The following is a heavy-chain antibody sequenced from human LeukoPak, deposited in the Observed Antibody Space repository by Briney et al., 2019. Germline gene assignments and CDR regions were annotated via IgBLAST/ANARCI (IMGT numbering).Heavy chain of an antibody. Sequence: GGSLRLSCAASGFTFSSYSMNWVRQAPGKGLEWVSYISSASTTIYYVDSVKGRFTVSRDNAKNSLSLQMDSLRAEDTAVYYCATIKSGASDHWGQGTLVTVSS. J-gene: IGHJ4*02. CDR3: ATIKSGASDH. CDR2: ISSASTTI. D-gene: IGHD7-27*01. V-gene: IGHV3-48*04. CDR1: GFTFSSYS.